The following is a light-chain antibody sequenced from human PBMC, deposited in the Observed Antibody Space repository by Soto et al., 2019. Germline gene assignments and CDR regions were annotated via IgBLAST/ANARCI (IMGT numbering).Light chain of an antibody. CDR2: GNN. CDR3: AAWDDSLSGLVV. Sequence: QAVLTQPPSASGTPGQRVTISCSGSSSNIGSNTVTWYQQLPGTAPKLLIFGNNPRPSGLPDRFSGSKSGTSASLAISGLQSEDEADYYCAAWDDSLSGLVVFGGGTKLTVL. CDR1: SSNIGSNT. J-gene: IGLJ2*01. V-gene: IGLV1-44*01.